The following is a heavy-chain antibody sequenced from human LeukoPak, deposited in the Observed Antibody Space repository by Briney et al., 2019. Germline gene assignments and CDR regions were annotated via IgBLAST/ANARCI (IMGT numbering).Heavy chain of an antibody. CDR1: GYTFTSYG. D-gene: IGHD3-22*01. V-gene: IGHV1-18*01. CDR2: ISAYNGNT. J-gene: IGHJ4*02. CDR3: ARDENYYDSSGYNTGGY. Sequence: VASVKVSCKASGYTFTSYGISWVRQAPGQGLEWMGWISAYNGNTNYAQKPQGRVTMTTDTSTSTAYMELRSLRSDDTAVYYCARDENYYDSSGYNTGGYWGQGTLVTVSS.